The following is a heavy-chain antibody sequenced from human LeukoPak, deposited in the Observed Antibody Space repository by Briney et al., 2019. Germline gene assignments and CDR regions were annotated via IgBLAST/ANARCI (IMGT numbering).Heavy chain of an antibody. Sequence: AGGSLRLSCAASGFTFSNYAMSWVRQAPGKGLEWVSTISGSGGNTYYADSVKGRFTISRDNSKNTLYLQMNSLRAGDTAVYYCARDRPGDGYNSDWGQGTLVTVSS. CDR2: ISGSGGNT. V-gene: IGHV3-23*01. CDR3: ARDRPGDGYNSD. CDR1: GFTFSNYA. J-gene: IGHJ4*02. D-gene: IGHD5-12*01.